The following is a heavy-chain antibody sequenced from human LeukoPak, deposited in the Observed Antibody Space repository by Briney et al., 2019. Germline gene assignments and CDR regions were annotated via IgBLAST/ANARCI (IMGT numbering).Heavy chain of an antibody. V-gene: IGHV3-23*01. CDR2: ISGSGGST. CDR3: AKARIAAAGKSLFDY. Sequence: GGSLRLSCAASGFTFSSYAMSWVRQAPGKGLEWVSAISGSGGSTYHADSVKGRFTISRDNSKNTLYLQMNSLRAEDTAVYYCAKARIAAAGKSLFDYWGQGTLVTVSS. D-gene: IGHD6-13*01. CDR1: GFTFSSYA. J-gene: IGHJ4*02.